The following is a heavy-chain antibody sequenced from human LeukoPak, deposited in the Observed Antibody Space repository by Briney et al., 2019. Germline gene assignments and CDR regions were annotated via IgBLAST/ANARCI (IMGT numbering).Heavy chain of an antibody. CDR2: ISGSGVST. Sequence: GGSLRLSCAASGFTFRSYAMSWVRQAPGKGLEWVSAISGSGVSTYYADSVKGRFTISRDNSKNTLYLQMNNLRAEDTAVYYCAKDRSDYGGYPPGAFDIWGQGTMVTVSS. J-gene: IGHJ3*02. CDR1: GFTFRSYA. CDR3: AKDRSDYGGYPPGAFDI. V-gene: IGHV3-23*01. D-gene: IGHD4-17*01.